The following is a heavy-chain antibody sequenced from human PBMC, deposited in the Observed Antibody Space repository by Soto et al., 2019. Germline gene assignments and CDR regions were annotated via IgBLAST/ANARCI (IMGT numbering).Heavy chain of an antibody. CDR2: ISYDGSNK. V-gene: IGHV3-30-3*01. J-gene: IGHJ6*02. CDR3: ARGGRTSYYYYGMDV. D-gene: IGHD3-10*01. CDR1: GFTFSSYA. Sequence: QVQLVESGGGVVQPGRSLRLSCAASGFTFSSYAMHWVRQAPGKGLEWVAVISYDGSNKYYADSVKGRFTISRDNSKNTLYLQMNSLRAEDTAVYYYARGGRTSYYYYGMDVWGQGTTVTVSS.